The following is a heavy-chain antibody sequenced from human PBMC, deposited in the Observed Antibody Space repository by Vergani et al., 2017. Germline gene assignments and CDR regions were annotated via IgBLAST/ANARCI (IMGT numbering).Heavy chain of an antibody. Sequence: EVQLVESGGDLVQPGRSLRLSCTASGFTFGYYAMDWFRQAPGQGLDWVGGIRSKAYGQATIYAASVKGRFTISRDDSKSIAYLQMNNLQTEDTAMYYCVRDQVTMLRGSDALDIWGQGTMVTVSS. J-gene: IGHJ3*02. CDR3: VRDQVTMLRGSDALDI. D-gene: IGHD3-10*01. V-gene: IGHV3-49*03. CDR1: GFTFGYYA. CDR2: IRSKAYGQAT.